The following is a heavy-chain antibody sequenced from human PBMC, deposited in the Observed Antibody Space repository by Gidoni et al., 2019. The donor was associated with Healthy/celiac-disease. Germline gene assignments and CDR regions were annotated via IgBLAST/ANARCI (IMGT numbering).Heavy chain of an antibody. CDR3: TSHSEQVEYNWNGYDAFDI. V-gene: IGHV3-49*04. CDR2: IRSKAYGGTT. CDR1: GFTFGDYA. Sequence: EVQLVESGGGLVQPGRSLRLSCTASGFTFGDYAMSWVRQAPGKGLEWVGFIRSKAYGGTTEYAASVKGRFTISRDDSKSIAYLQMNSLKTEDTAVYYCTSHSEQVEYNWNGYDAFDIWGQGTMVTVSS. J-gene: IGHJ3*02. D-gene: IGHD1-1*01.